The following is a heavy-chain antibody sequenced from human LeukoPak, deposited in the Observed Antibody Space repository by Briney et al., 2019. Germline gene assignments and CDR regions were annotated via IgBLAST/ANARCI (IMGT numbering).Heavy chain of an antibody. CDR3: ARTRGYSYGYSDY. V-gene: IGHV1-8*01. CDR1: GYTFTSYD. J-gene: IGHJ4*02. D-gene: IGHD5-18*01. Sequence: ASVKVSCKASGYTFTSYDINWVRQATGQGLEWMGWMNPNSGNTGYAQKFQGRVTMTRNTSISTAYMELGSLRSEDTAVYYCARTRGYSYGYSDYWGQGTLATVSS. CDR2: MNPNSGNT.